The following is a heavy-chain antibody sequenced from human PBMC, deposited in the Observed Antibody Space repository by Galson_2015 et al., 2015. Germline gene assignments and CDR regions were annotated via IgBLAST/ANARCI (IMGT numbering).Heavy chain of an antibody. CDR2: LTSDSGAM. V-gene: IGHV3-48*02. CDR3: AREAHGEYCSSTSCLFDY. Sequence: SLRLSCAASGFTFSYYTLSWVRQAPGKGLEWLSVLTSDSGAMSYADSVEGRFTISRDNAKNSLYLQMNSLRDEDTAVYCCAREAHGEYCSSTSCLFDYWGQGTLVTVSS. D-gene: IGHD2-2*01. J-gene: IGHJ4*02. CDR1: GFTFSYYT.